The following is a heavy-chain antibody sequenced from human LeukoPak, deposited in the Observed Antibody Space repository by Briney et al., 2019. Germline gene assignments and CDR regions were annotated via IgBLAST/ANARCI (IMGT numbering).Heavy chain of an antibody. CDR2: INTDGSTT. CDR3: ARDPSAVTGYFDY. CDR1: GFTFSRHW. J-gene: IGHJ4*02. V-gene: IGHV3-74*03. Sequence: GGSLTLSCAASGFTFSRHWMHWVRQAPGKGLVWVSRINTDGSTTTYADSVKGRFNISRDNAKNTLYLQMNSLRAEDTAVYYCARDPSAVTGYFDYWGQGTLVTVSS. D-gene: IGHD6-19*01.